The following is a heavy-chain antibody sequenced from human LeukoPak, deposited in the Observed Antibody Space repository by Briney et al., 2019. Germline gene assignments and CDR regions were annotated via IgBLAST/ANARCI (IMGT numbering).Heavy chain of an antibody. J-gene: IGHJ4*02. CDR3: ARDYMQGDYLHY. V-gene: IGHV1-2*06. CDR2: INPNSGGT. Sequence: GASVKDSCKASGYTFTGYYMHWVRQAPGQGLEWMGRINPNSGGTNYAQKFQGRVTMTRDTSISTAYMELSRLRSDDTAVYYCARDYMQGDYLHYWGQGTLVTVSS. D-gene: IGHD4-17*01. CDR1: GYTFTGYY.